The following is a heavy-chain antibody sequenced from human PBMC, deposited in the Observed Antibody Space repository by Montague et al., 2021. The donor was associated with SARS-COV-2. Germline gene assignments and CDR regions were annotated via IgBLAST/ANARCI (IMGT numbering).Heavy chain of an antibody. CDR2: ISSSSSYI. CDR1: GFTFSSYS. D-gene: IGHD2-2*01. V-gene: IGHV3-21*01. J-gene: IGHJ6*02. Sequence: SLRLSCAASGFTFSSYSMNWVRQALGKGLEWVSSISSSSSYIYYADSVKGRFTISRDNAKNSLYLQMNSLRAEDTAVYYCASYQNYYYYYGMDVWGQGTTVTASS. CDR3: ASYQNYYYYYGMDV.